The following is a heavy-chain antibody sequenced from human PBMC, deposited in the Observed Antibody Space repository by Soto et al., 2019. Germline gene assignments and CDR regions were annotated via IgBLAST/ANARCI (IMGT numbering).Heavy chain of an antibody. D-gene: IGHD3-10*01. J-gene: IGHJ6*03. Sequence: EVQLLESGGGLVQPGGSLRLSCAASGFTFSSYAMSWVRQAPGKGLEWVSAISGSGGSTYYADSVKGRFTISRDNSKNTLYLQMNSLRAEDTAVYYCAKQGMVRGVISYYYMDVWGKGTTVTVSS. CDR3: AKQGMVRGVISYYYMDV. CDR2: ISGSGGST. CDR1: GFTFSSYA. V-gene: IGHV3-23*01.